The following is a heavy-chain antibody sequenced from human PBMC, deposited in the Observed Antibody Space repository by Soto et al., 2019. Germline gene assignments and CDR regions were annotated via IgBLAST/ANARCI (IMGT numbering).Heavy chain of an antibody. Sequence: PSETLSLTCTVSGGSISSGPYSWGWIRQPPGKGLEWIGTFYHSGSTHHNPSLESRVTISVDTSKNKFSLKLSSVTAADTAVYYCARFDYYDSSGYLDFGPKWGQGTLVTVSS. CDR3: ARFDYYDSSGYLDFGPK. CDR1: GGSISSGPYS. D-gene: IGHD3-22*01. J-gene: IGHJ4*02. CDR2: FYHSGST. V-gene: IGHV4-39*07.